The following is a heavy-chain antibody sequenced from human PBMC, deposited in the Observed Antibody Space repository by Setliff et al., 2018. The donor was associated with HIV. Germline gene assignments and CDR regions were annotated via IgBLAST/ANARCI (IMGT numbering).Heavy chain of an antibody. CDR3: ARDPTGGAARFDY. CDR1: GGTFSSYS. J-gene: IGHJ4*02. Sequence: SVKVSCKASGGTFSSYSINWVRQAPGQGLEWMGGIIPIYGTPIYAQKFQGRVTITADESTSTAYMELIGLKSEDTAVYYCARDPTGGAARFDYWGQGTLVTVSS. CDR2: IIPIYGTP. D-gene: IGHD6-6*01. V-gene: IGHV1-69*13.